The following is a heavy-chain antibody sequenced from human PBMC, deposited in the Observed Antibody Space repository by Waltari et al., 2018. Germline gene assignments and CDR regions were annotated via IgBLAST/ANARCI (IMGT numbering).Heavy chain of an antibody. Sequence: EVHLVESGGGLVEPGGSLGLSCAASGCTFTDAWMRWVRQAPGKGLECVGRIKSKADGGTTDYVAPVKGRFSISRDDSENTLYLQMNSLKTEDTAVYYCTTDYPPYDRRGYWGQGTLVTVSS. V-gene: IGHV3-15*01. CDR2: IKSKADGGTT. CDR3: TTDYPPYDRRGY. D-gene: IGHD3-22*01. CDR1: GCTFTDAW. J-gene: IGHJ4*02.